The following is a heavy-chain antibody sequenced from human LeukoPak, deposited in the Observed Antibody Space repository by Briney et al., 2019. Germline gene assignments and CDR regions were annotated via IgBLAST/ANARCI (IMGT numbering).Heavy chain of an antibody. CDR2: ISGSGGST. CDR3: AKTTAGYSSGRYPGWPVDY. D-gene: IGHD6-19*01. CDR1: GFTFSSYA. Sequence: GGSLRLSCAASGFTFSSYAMYWVGQAPGKGLEWVSGISGSGGSTYYADSVKGRFTISRDNSKNTVYLQMNSLRAEDTAVYYCAKTTAGYSSGRYPGWPVDYWGQGTLVTVSS. J-gene: IGHJ4*02. V-gene: IGHV3-23*01.